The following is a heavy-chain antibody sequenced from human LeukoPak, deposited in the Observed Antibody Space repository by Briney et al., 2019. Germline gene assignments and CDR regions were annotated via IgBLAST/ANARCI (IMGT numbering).Heavy chain of an antibody. V-gene: IGHV3-21*06. Sequence: GGSLRLSCAASGFTFNTYALSWVRQAPGKGLEWVSSISARGTNIYYADSLKGRFTISRDNANNSLSLQMNSLRAEDTAVYYCARQRNGYNKLKDAFDMWGQGTMVTVSS. CDR2: ISARGTNI. CDR1: GFTFNTYA. D-gene: IGHD5-24*01. J-gene: IGHJ3*02. CDR3: ARQRNGYNKLKDAFDM.